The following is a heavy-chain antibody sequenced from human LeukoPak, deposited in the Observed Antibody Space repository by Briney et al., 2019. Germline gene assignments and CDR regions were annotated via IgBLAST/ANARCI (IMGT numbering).Heavy chain of an antibody. CDR2: ISSSSSTI. CDR1: GFTFSSYS. CDR3: ARGPRYFNWLSLAHVDY. J-gene: IGHJ4*02. V-gene: IGHV3-48*02. Sequence: GGSLRLSCAASGFTFSSYSMNWVRQAPGKGLEWVSYISSSSSTIYYADSVKGRFTISRDNAKNSLYLQMNSLRDEDTAVYYCARGPRYFNWLSLAHVDYWGQGTLVTVSS. D-gene: IGHD3-9*01.